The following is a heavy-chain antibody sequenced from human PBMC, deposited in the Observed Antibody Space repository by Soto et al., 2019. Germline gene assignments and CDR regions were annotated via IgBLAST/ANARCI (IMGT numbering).Heavy chain of an antibody. CDR3: AKDAHGSLLWFGELFGY. J-gene: IGHJ4*02. CDR1: GFTFSSYA. Sequence: EVQLLESGGGLVQPGGSLRLSCAASGFTFSSYAMSWVRQAPGKGLEWVSAISGSGGSTYYADSVKGRFTISRDNSKNTLYLQMNSLRAEDTAVYYCAKDAHGSLLWFGELFGYWGQGTLVTVSS. CDR2: ISGSGGST. D-gene: IGHD3-10*01. V-gene: IGHV3-23*01.